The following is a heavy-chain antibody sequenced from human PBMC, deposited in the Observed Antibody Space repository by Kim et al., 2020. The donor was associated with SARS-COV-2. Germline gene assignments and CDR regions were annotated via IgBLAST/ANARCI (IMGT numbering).Heavy chain of an antibody. D-gene: IGHD3-10*01. CDR2: IIPIFGTA. V-gene: IGHV1-69*13. Sequence: SVKVSCKASGGTFSSYAISWVRQAPGQGLEWMGGIIPIFGTANYAQKFQGRVTITADESTSTAYMELSSLRSEDTAVYYCASVVDSNRYYYGSGTAYGMDVWGQGTTVTVSS. J-gene: IGHJ6*02. CDR3: ASVVDSNRYYYGSGTAYGMDV. CDR1: GGTFSSYA.